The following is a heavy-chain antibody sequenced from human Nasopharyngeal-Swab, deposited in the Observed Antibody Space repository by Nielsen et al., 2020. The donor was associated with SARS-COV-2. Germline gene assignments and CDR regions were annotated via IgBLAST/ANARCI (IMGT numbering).Heavy chain of an antibody. CDR1: GFTFDDYA. D-gene: IGHD6-6*01. Sequence: GGSLRLSCAASGFTFDDYAMHWVRQAPGKGLEWVSGISWNSGSIGYADSVKGRFTISRDNAKNSLYLQMNSLRAENTAVYYCARSQYSSNWYDYWGQGTLVTVSS. CDR2: ISWNSGSI. V-gene: IGHV3-9*01. J-gene: IGHJ5*01. CDR3: ARSQYSSNWYDY.